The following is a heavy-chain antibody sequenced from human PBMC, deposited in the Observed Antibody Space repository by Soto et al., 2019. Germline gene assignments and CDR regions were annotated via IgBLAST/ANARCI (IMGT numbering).Heavy chain of an antibody. CDR3: SLISAAASFQRFYLAA. CDR1: GIKFSDTY. D-gene: IGHD2-15*01. CDR2: IKGRRNSGQS. Sequence: ELRLVESGGGLVEPGGSLRLSCAVSGIKFSDTYMTWVRQAPGKGLEWVGLIKGRRNSGQSDYAAPVRGRFTISKADSKDTVYLDMSRLTAEDTAVYFCSLISAAASFQRFYLAAWGKGTTVIVSS. J-gene: IGHJ6*03. V-gene: IGHV3-15*01.